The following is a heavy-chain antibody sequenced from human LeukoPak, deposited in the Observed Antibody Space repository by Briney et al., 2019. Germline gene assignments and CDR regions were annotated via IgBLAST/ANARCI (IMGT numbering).Heavy chain of an antibody. D-gene: IGHD3-22*01. CDR2: ISGSGVST. CDR3: AREYYDSSDYPRQHYFDY. Sequence: GGSLRLSCAASGFTFSSYAMSWVRQAPGKGLEWVSAISGSGVSTYYADSVEGRFTISRDNSKNTLYLQMNSLRAEDTAVYYCAREYYDSSDYPRQHYFDYWGQGTLVTVSS. V-gene: IGHV3-23*01. J-gene: IGHJ4*02. CDR1: GFTFSSYA.